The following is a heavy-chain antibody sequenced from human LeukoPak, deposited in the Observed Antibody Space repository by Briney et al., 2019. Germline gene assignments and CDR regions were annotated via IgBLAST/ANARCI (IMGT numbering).Heavy chain of an antibody. CDR1: LCTFTHYY. J-gene: IGHJ5*02. CDR2: INPKCGGT. D-gene: IGHD3-10*01. V-gene: IGHV1-2*02. Sequence: SVPVSCQASLCTFTHYYIHGVRQPAARGLAWMGWINPKCGGTNYAQKFQGRVTMTRDTSISTDYMELSRLRSDETAVYYCARERIGGWTVRGASNWFDPWGQGTLVTVSS. CDR3: ARERIGGWTVRGASNWFDP.